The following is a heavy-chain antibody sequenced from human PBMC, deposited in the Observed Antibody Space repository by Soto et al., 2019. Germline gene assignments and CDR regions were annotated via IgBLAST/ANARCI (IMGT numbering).Heavy chain of an antibody. Sequence: SETLSLTCAVSGVSISSYYWILIRQPPGKGLEWIGYIYYSGSTNYNPSLKSRVTISVDTSKNQFSLKLTSVTAADTAVYYCARSRYTSGWWTPPFDYWGQGTLVTVSS. CDR2: IYYSGST. CDR1: GVSISSYY. D-gene: IGHD6-19*01. V-gene: IGHV4-59*01. J-gene: IGHJ4*02. CDR3: ARSRYTSGWWTPPFDY.